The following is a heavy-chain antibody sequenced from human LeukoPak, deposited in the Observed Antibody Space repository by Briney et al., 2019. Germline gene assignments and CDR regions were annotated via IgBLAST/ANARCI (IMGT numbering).Heavy chain of an antibody. CDR3: ATGYSNGWYRQYYFDY. D-gene: IGHD6-19*01. CDR2: IYPGDSDT. J-gene: IGHJ4*02. CDR1: GYSFTSYW. V-gene: IGHV5-51*01. Sequence: GESLKISCKGSGYSFTSYWIGWVRQMPGKGLEWMGIIYPGDSDTRYSPSFQGQVTISADKSISTAYLQWSSLKASDTAMYYCATGYSNGWYRQYYFDYWGQGTLVTVSS.